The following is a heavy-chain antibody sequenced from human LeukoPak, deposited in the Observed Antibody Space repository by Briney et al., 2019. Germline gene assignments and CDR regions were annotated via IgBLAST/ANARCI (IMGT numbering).Heavy chain of an antibody. J-gene: IGHJ4*02. Sequence: GGSLRLSCAASGFTFSSYAMNWVRQAPGKGLDWVSGISGSGGSTYYADSVKGRVTISRDNSKNTLYLQMNSLRAEDTAVYYCAKDGPYCGGDCYYFDYWGQGTLVTVSS. V-gene: IGHV3-23*01. CDR2: ISGSGGST. D-gene: IGHD2-21*01. CDR1: GFTFSSYA. CDR3: AKDGPYCGGDCYYFDY.